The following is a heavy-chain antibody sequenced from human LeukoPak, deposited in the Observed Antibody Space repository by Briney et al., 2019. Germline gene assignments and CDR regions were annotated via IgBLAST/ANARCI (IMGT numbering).Heavy chain of an antibody. J-gene: IGHJ6*03. CDR2: IYTSGST. D-gene: IGHD6-13*01. V-gene: IGHV4-4*07. CDR1: GGSISSYY. Sequence: SETLSLTCTVSGGSISSYYWSWVRQPAGKGLEWIGRIYTSGSTNYNPSLKSRVTMSVDTSKNQFSLKLSSVTAADTAVYYCARVAAAGRYYYYYMDVWGKGTTVTVSS. CDR3: ARVAAAGRYYYYYMDV.